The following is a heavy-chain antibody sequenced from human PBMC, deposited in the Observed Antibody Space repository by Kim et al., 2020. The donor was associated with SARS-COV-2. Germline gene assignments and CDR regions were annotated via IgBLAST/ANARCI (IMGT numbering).Heavy chain of an antibody. V-gene: IGHV3-72*01. J-gene: IGHJ4*02. CDR3: TRLGVVGANAIDY. Sequence: SAPSVKGSFIISRDDSKNSLYLQMNSLKTEDTAMYYCTRLGVVGANAIDYWGQGTLVTVSS. D-gene: IGHD1-26*01.